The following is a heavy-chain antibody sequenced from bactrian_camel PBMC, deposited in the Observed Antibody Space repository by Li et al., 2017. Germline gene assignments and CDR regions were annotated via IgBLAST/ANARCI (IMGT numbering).Heavy chain of an antibody. CDR3: TAAAGYWAVGYQFNY. J-gene: IGHJ4*01. CDR1: GYNWNSNC. CDR2: IYTIGSMRGTT. V-gene: IGHV3S40*01. Sequence: DVQLVESGGGSVRSGGSLRLSCVASGYNWNSNCMGWFRQSSGREREGVASIYTIGSMRGTTYYTDSVRGRFTISQDKATNTVYLQMNSLKPEDTAVYYCTAAAGYWAVGYQFNYWGQGTQVTVS. D-gene: IGHD2*01.